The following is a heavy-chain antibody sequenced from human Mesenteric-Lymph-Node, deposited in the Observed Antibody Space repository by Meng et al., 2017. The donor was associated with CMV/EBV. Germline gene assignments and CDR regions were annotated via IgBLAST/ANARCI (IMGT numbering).Heavy chain of an antibody. Sequence: SETLSLTCIVSNNSISSGYYWGWIRQPPGKGREWIGSIYHAGSTYYNPSLKSRVTISVDTSKNQFSLKLSSVTAADTAVEYCARQSPYYDGSGGYYPDLWGRGTLVTVSS. CDR3: ARQSPYYDGSGGYYPDL. CDR1: NNSISSGYY. D-gene: IGHD3-10*01. V-gene: IGHV4-38-2*02. J-gene: IGHJ5*02. CDR2: IYHAGST.